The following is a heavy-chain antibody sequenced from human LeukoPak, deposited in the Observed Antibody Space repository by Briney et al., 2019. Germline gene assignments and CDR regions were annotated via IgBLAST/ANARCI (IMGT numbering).Heavy chain of an antibody. CDR2: IYYSGST. J-gene: IGHJ4*02. V-gene: IGHV4-59*11. Sequence: SETLSLTCTVSGGSISSHYWSWIRQPPGKGLEWIGYIYYSGSTNYNPSLKSRVTISVDTSKNQFSLRLTSVTAADTAIYYCARGQGGSGYYYWGQGTLVTVSS. D-gene: IGHD3-22*01. CDR3: ARGQGGSGYYY. CDR1: GGSISSHY.